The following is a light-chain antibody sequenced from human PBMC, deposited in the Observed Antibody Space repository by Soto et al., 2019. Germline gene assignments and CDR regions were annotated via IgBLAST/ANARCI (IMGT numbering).Light chain of an antibody. V-gene: IGLV1-44*01. J-gene: IGLJ1*01. CDR1: NSNIGSNT. Sequence: QLVLTQPPSASGTPGQRVTISCSGSNSNIGSNTVTWYQQLPGTAPILLIYSNYQRPSGVPDRFSGSRSGTSASLAISGLQSEDDADYYCATWDDSLNVYVFGSGTKLTVL. CDR2: SNY. CDR3: ATWDDSLNVYV.